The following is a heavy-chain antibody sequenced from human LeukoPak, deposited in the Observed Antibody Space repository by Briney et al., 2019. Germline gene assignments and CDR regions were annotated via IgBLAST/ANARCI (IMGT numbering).Heavy chain of an antibody. CDR3: ARDLYIVVAVGAHYGMDV. CDR1: GYTFTGYY. Sequence: ASVKVSCKASGYTFTGYYMNWVRQAPGQGLEWMGWINPDRGGTNYAQKFQGRVTMTRDTSISTAYMELSRLRSDDTALYYCARDLYIVVAVGAHYGMDVWGQGTTVTVSS. J-gene: IGHJ6*02. D-gene: IGHD2-15*01. CDR2: INPDRGGT. V-gene: IGHV1-2*02.